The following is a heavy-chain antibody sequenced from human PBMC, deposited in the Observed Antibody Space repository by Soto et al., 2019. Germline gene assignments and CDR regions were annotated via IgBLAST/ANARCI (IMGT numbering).Heavy chain of an antibody. Sequence: ASVKVSFKASGYTFTSYYMHWLRQAPGQGLEWMGIINPSGGSTSYAQKFQGRVTMTRDTSTSTVYMELSSLRSEDTAVYYCARGGHRIAVAGGPLDNWFDPWGQGTLVTVSS. CDR1: GYTFTSYY. J-gene: IGHJ5*02. CDR2: INPSGGST. CDR3: ARGGHRIAVAGGPLDNWFDP. D-gene: IGHD6-19*01. V-gene: IGHV1-46*01.